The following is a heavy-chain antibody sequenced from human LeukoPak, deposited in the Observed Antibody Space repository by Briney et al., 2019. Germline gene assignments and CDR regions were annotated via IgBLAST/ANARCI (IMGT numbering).Heavy chain of an antibody. CDR2: INPNSGGT. D-gene: IGHD4-11*01. V-gene: IGHV1-2*02. CDR3: ARGRDGGDSTDAFDI. J-gene: IGHJ3*02. CDR1: GYTFTGYY. Sequence: ASVKVSCKASGYTFTGYYMHWVRQAPGQGLEWMGWINPNSGGTNYAQKFQGRVTMTRDTSISTAYMELRSLRSDDTAVYYCARGRDGGDSTDAFDIWGQGTMVTVSS.